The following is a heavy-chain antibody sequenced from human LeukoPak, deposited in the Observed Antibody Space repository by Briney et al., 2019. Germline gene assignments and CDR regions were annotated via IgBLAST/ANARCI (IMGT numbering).Heavy chain of an antibody. CDR1: GFTFTNAW. CDR3: VRGHFGDYYFDY. D-gene: IGHD3-10*01. CDR2: IKGKTDGGAA. Sequence: PGGSLRLSCEASGFTFTNAWMNWVRQAPGKGLEWIGRIKGKTDGGAADYAPPVKGRFTISRDDSKNILYLQMNSLTTEDSAIYFCVRGHFGDYYFDYWGQGTLVTVSA. V-gene: IGHV3-15*01. J-gene: IGHJ4*02.